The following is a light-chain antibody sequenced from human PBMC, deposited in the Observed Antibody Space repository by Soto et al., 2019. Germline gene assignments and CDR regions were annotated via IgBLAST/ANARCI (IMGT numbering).Light chain of an antibody. CDR3: SSYTSSSSLYV. V-gene: IGLV2-14*01. Sequence: QSALTQPASVSGSPGQSITISCTGSSSDIGGYKYVSWYQQLPGKAPKLLIYEVSVRPSGITDRFSGSKSGITASLTISGLQSEDEAVYYCSSYTSSSSLYVFGSGTKLTVL. J-gene: IGLJ1*01. CDR2: EVS. CDR1: SSDIGGYKY.